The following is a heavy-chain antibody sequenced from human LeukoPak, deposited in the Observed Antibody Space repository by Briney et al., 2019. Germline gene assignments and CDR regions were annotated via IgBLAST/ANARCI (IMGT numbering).Heavy chain of an antibody. CDR2: IYYSGST. J-gene: IGHJ4*02. V-gene: IGHV4-59*01. Sequence: PGGSLRLSCAASGFTFSSYGMSWIRQPPGKGLEWIGYIYYSGSTNYNPSLKSRVTISVDTSKNQFSLKLSSVTAADTAVYYCARDGVNYYDISGYDIWGRGTLVTVSS. CDR1: GFTFSSYG. D-gene: IGHD3-22*01. CDR3: ARDGVNYYDISGYDI.